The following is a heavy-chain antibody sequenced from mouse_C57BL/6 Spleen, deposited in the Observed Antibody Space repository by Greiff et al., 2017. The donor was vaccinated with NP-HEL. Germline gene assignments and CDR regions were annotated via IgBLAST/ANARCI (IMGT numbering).Heavy chain of an antibody. CDR1: GYSITSGYY. J-gene: IGHJ4*01. CDR3: AREHYDYDSGAMDY. CDR2: ISYDGSN. D-gene: IGHD2-4*01. V-gene: IGHV3-6*01. Sequence: DVKLQESGPGLVKPSQSLSLTCSVTGYSITSGYYWNWIRQFPGNKLEWMGYISYDGSNNYNPSLKNRISITRDTSKNQFFLKLNSVTTEDTATYYGAREHYDYDSGAMDYWGQGTSVTVSS.